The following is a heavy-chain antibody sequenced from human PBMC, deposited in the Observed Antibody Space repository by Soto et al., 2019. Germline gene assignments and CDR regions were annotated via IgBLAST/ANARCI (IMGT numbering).Heavy chain of an antibody. CDR2: ISGSGGST. D-gene: IGHD6-19*01. Sequence: PGGCLRLSCAASGFTFSSYAMSWVRQAPGKGLEWVSTISGSGGSTYYADSVKGRFTISRDNSKSTLYLQMNSLRAEDTAVYYCAKDFNSGWYYYYYGMDVWGQGTTVTVSS. CDR1: GFTFSSYA. J-gene: IGHJ6*02. CDR3: AKDFNSGWYYYYYGMDV. V-gene: IGHV3-23*01.